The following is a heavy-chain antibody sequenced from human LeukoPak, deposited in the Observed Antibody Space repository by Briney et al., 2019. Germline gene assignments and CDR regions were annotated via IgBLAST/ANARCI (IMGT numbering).Heavy chain of an antibody. CDR1: GYPFTSFD. CDR2: LNPRSDNT. CDR3: AKGGRGWHFDF. J-gene: IGHJ2*01. D-gene: IGHD1-26*01. V-gene: IGHV1-8*01. Sequence: ASVKVSCKTSGYPFTSFDINWVRQAPGQGLEWIGWLNPRSDNTDSAQKFKGRLTMNRNISISTAYMEFTNLRSEDTAVYYCAKGGRGWHFDFWGRGTLVTVAS.